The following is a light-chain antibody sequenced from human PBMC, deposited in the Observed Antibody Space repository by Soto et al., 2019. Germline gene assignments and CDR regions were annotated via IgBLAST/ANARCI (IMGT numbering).Light chain of an antibody. CDR2: AAS. Sequence: DIQMTQSKSSLSASVGDRVTITCRASQSISSYLNWYQQKPGKAPKLLIYAASSLQSGVPSRFSGSGSGTDFTLTIISLQPEDFATYYCQQSYSTPIPCGQGTRLEIK. CDR1: QSISSY. V-gene: IGKV1-39*01. J-gene: IGKJ5*01. CDR3: QQSYSTPIP.